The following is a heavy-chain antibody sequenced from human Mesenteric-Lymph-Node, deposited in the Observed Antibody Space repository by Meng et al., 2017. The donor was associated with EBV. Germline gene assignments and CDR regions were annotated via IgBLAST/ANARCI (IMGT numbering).Heavy chain of an antibody. J-gene: IGHJ5*02. V-gene: IGHV4-61*01. CDR1: GGSVRSVNYY. CDR2: IYYTGSS. Sequence: GQRQGSGPGLVKPSGTLSLTGTVSGGSVRSVNYYWNWTRQPPGKELEWIGHIYYTGSSNYNPSLKGRVTMSVDTSKNQFSLHLRSVTAADTAVYYCARAFTVVQGMFEPLMNWFDPWGQGTLVTVSS. D-gene: IGHD3-10*01. CDR3: ARAFTVVQGMFEPLMNWFDP.